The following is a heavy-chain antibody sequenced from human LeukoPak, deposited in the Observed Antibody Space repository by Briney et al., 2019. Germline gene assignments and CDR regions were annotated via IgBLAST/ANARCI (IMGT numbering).Heavy chain of an antibody. D-gene: IGHD3-16*01. CDR2: IYSGCST. J-gene: IGHJ1*01. V-gene: IGHV3-53*01. CDR3: ARVGGFEYFQY. Sequence: GGSVRLSCAASVFTDSRNYMICVRQAPGKALVCVSVIYSGCSTYYADYVKGLFTISSDNSKNTLYIQMNSLRAGDTAVYYCARVGGFEYFQYWGQGTLVTVSS. CDR1: VFTDSRNY.